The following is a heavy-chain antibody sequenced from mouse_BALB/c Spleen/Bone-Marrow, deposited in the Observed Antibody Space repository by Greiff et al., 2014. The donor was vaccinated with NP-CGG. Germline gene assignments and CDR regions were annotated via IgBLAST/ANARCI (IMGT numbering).Heavy chain of an antibody. D-gene: IGHD4-1*01. J-gene: IGHJ2*01. Sequence: VQLQQSGPGLVKPSQSLSLTCTVTGYSITSDYAWNWIRQFPGNKLEWMGYISYSGTTSYNPSLKSRISITRDTSKNQFFLQLNSVTTEDTATYYCAKTGTRYYVDYWGQGTTLTVSS. CDR2: ISYSGTT. CDR3: AKTGTRYYVDY. CDR1: GYSITSDYA. V-gene: IGHV3-2*02.